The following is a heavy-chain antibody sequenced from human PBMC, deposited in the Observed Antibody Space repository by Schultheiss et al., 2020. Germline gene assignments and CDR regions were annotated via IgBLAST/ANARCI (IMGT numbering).Heavy chain of an antibody. CDR1: GFTFSSYG. CDR3: ARDKGYDSNLILGYNPGRYNWFDP. CDR2: ISYDGSNK. J-gene: IGHJ5*02. Sequence: GESLKISCAASGFTFSSYGMHWVRQAPGKGLEWVAVISYDGSNKYYADSVKGRFTISRDNSKNTLYLQMNSLRAEDTAVYYCARDKGYDSNLILGYNPGRYNWFDPWGQGTLVTVSS. D-gene: IGHD3-22*01. V-gene: IGHV3-30*03.